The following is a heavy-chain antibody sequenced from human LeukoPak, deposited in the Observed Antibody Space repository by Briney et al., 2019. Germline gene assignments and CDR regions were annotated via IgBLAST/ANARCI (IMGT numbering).Heavy chain of an antibody. Sequence: PGGSLRLSCAASGFTFSSYAMSWVRQAPGKGLEWVSAISAGGSTYYADSVKGRFTISRDNSKNALYLQMNSLGAEDTGVYYCAKRGQYYYDSSGYYYQDWGQGTLVIVSS. CDR3: AKRGQYYYDSSGYYYQD. D-gene: IGHD3-22*01. J-gene: IGHJ4*02. CDR2: ISAGGST. CDR1: GFTFSSYA. V-gene: IGHV3-23*01.